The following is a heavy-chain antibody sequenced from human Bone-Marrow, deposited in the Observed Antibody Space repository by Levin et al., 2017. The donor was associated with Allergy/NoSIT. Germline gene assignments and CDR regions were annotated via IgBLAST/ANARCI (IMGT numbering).Heavy chain of an antibody. D-gene: IGHD3-10*01. J-gene: IGHJ4*02. Sequence: GGSLRLSCAASGFTFDDYGMSWVRQAPGKGLEWVSGINWNGGSTGYADSVKGRFTISRDNAKNSLYLQMNSLRAEDTALYYCARERITMVRGVHHFDYWGQGTLVTVSS. CDR1: GFTFDDYG. V-gene: IGHV3-20*04. CDR2: INWNGGST. CDR3: ARERITMVRGVHHFDY.